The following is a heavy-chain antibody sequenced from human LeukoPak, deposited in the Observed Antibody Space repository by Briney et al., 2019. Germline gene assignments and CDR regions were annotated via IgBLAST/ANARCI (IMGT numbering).Heavy chain of an antibody. CDR2: ISGSGGST. CDR3: AKGGSIVLVPAASGYFDY. CDR1: GFTFSSYG. V-gene: IGHV3-23*01. D-gene: IGHD2-2*01. J-gene: IGHJ4*02. Sequence: GGSLRLSCAASGFTFSSYGMSWVRQAPGKGLEWVSGISGSGGSTYYADSVKGRLTISRDNSKNTLYLQMNSLRAEDTAVYYCAKGGSIVLVPAASGYFDYWGQGTLVTVSS.